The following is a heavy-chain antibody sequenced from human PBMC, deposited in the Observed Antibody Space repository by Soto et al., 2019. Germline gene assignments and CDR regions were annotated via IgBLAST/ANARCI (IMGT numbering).Heavy chain of an antibody. D-gene: IGHD2-21*02. J-gene: IGHJ6*03. CDR3: ARSDSYYYMDV. CDR1: GGSISSGSYF. V-gene: IGHV4-39*01. Sequence: SETLSLTCSVSGGSISSGSYFWGWIRQPPGKGLEWIGSIYYTGSTYYNPSLKSRAVISVDTSKNQFSLVLRSVTAADTTVYFCARSDSYYYMDVWGKGTTVTVSS. CDR2: IYYTGST.